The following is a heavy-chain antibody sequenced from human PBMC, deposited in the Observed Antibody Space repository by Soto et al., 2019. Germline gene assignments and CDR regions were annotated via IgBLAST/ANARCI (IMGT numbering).Heavy chain of an antibody. CDR1: GYTFTSYD. V-gene: IGHV1-8*01. CDR2: MNPNSGNT. Sequence: QVQLVQSGAEVKKPGASVKVSCKASGYTFTSYDINWVRQATGQGLEWMGWMNPNSGNTGYAQKFQGRVTMTRNTSISTGYMALSSLRSEDTAVYYCAREGPTYSSSWYKGMDVWGQGTTVTVSS. J-gene: IGHJ6*02. CDR3: AREGPTYSSSWYKGMDV. D-gene: IGHD6-13*01.